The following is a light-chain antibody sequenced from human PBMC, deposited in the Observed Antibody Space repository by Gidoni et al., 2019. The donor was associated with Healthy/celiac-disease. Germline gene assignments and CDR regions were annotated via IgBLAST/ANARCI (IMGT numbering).Light chain of an antibody. CDR2: AAS. J-gene: IGKJ4*01. V-gene: IGKV1-39*01. Sequence: DIEMSQSPPSLSASVGDRDTITCRARQSISSYLNWYQQKPGKAPKLLIYAASSLQSGVPSRFSGSGSVTDFTLTISSPQPEDFATYYCHPLSRPPLTFGRXT. CDR1: QSISSY. CDR3: HPLSRPPLT.